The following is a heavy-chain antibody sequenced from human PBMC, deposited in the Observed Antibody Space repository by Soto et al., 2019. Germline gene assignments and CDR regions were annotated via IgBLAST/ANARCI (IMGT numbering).Heavy chain of an antibody. CDR2: ISAHTGSS. V-gene: IGHV1-18*01. CDR1: GYTFTSSG. D-gene: IGHD3-22*01. CDR3: ARAFFYQGSDSRRYSFDAFGF. J-gene: IGHJ3*01. Sequence: QVQLVQSGAEVKKPGASVKVSCKASGYTFTSSGMSWVRQAPGQGLEWMGWISAHTGSSEYAQRFQGRVTMTTDRSTSTAYMELRSLRSDDTAVYYCARAFFYQGSDSRRYSFDAFGFWGPGTLVTVSS.